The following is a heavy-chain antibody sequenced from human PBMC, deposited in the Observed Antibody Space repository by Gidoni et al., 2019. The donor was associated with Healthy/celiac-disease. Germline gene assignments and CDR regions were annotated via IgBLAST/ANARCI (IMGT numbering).Heavy chain of an antibody. J-gene: IGHJ4*02. V-gene: IGHV3-23*01. CDR2: ISGSGGST. CDR1: GFTFSSYA. D-gene: IGHD3-10*01. CDR3: ARTGLLWFDSFDY. Sequence: EVQLLESVGGLVQPGGSLRLSCAASGFTFSSYAMSWVRQAPGKELEWVSAISGSGGSTYYADSVKGRFTISRDNSKNTLYLQMNSLRAEDTAVYYCARTGLLWFDSFDYWGQGTLVTVSS.